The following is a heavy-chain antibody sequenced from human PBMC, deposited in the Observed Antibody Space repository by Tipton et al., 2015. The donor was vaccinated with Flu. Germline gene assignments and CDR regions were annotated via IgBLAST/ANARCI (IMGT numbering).Heavy chain of an antibody. CDR1: GGSVSSGSYY. CDR3: ARGPLTYYYGSGTPIYFDY. J-gene: IGHJ4*02. CDR2: IYYSGST. D-gene: IGHD3-10*01. V-gene: IGHV4-61*01. Sequence: LRLSCTVSGGSVSSGSYYWSWIRQPPGKGLEWIGYIYYSGSTNYNPSLKSRVTISVDTSKNQFSLKLSSVTAADTAVYYCARGPLTYYYGSGTPIYFDYWGQGTLVTVSS.